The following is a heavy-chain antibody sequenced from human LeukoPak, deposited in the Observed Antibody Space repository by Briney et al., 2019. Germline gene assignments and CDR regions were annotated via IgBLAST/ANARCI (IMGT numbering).Heavy chain of an antibody. CDR3: ASTSGAAAGKGWFDP. J-gene: IGHJ5*02. CDR2: ISAYNGNT. V-gene: IGHV1-18*01. D-gene: IGHD6-13*01. Sequence: ASVKVSCKASGYTFTSHGISWVRQAPGQGLEWMGWISAYNGNTNYAQKLQGRVTMTTDTSTSTAYMELRSLRSDDTAVYYCASTSGAAAGKGWFDPWGQGTLVTVSS. CDR1: GYTFTSHG.